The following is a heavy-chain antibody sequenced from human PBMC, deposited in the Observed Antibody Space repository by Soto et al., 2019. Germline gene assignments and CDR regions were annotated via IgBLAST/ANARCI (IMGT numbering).Heavy chain of an antibody. CDR2: IRSSGDTA. J-gene: IGHJ4*02. Sequence: GGSLRLSCAASGFTFSSYGMSWVRQVPGKGLEWVSGIRSSGDTAYYAESVKGRFTISRDNSKNTLHLQMNSLSAEDTAVYYCARLSYDFWSTFDYWGQGALVTVSS. V-gene: IGHV3-23*01. CDR3: ARLSYDFWSTFDY. CDR1: GFTFSSYG. D-gene: IGHD3-3*01.